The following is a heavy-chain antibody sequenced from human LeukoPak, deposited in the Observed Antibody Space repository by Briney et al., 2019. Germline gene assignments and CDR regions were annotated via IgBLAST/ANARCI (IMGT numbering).Heavy chain of an antibody. D-gene: IGHD4-17*01. J-gene: IGHJ3*02. V-gene: IGHV1-69*13. CDR3: ARRGYGDLDAFDI. CDR2: IIPIFGTA. CDR1: GGTFSSYA. Sequence: SVKVSCKASGGTFSSYAISWVRQAPGQGLEWMGGIIPIFGTANYARKFQGRVTITADESTSTAYMELSSLRSEDTAVYYCARRGYGDLDAFDIWGQGTMVTVSS.